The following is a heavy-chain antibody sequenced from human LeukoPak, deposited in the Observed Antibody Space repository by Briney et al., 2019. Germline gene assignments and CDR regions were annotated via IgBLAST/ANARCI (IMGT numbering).Heavy chain of an antibody. CDR2: ISYDGSNK. V-gene: IGHV3-30*03. Sequence: TGGSLRLSCAASGFTFSSYGMHWVRQAPGKGLEWVAVISYDGSNKYYADSVKGRFTVSRDNSKNTLYLQMNSLRAEDTAVYYCARDLSVDGSGYGFDYWGQGILVTVSS. D-gene: IGHD3-22*01. CDR3: ARDLSVDGSGYGFDY. J-gene: IGHJ4*02. CDR1: GFTFSSYG.